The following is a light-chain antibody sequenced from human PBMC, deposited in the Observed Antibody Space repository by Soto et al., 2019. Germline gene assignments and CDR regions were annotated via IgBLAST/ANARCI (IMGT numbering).Light chain of an antibody. Sequence: QSAQTQPASVSGSPGQSITISCTGTNSDVGSYNYVSWHQQHPGKAPKLMIYNVYDRPSGISNRFSGSKSGNTASLTISGLQGEDEADYYCSSYTISRTYVFGTGTKLTVL. J-gene: IGLJ1*01. CDR2: NVY. V-gene: IGLV2-14*03. CDR3: SSYTISRTYV. CDR1: NSDVGSYNY.